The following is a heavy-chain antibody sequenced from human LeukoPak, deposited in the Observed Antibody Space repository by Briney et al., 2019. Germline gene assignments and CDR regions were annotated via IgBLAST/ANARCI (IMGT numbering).Heavy chain of an antibody. CDR2: IYYSGST. CDR3: ARLIRANWFDP. CDR1: GGSISSYY. J-gene: IGHJ5*02. D-gene: IGHD3-10*01. V-gene: IGHV4-59*08. Sequence: SETLSLTCTVSGGSISSYYWSWIRQPPGKGLEWIGYIYYSGSTNYNPSLKSRVTISVDTSKNQFSLKQSSVTAADTAVYYCARLIRANWFDPWGQGTLVTVSS.